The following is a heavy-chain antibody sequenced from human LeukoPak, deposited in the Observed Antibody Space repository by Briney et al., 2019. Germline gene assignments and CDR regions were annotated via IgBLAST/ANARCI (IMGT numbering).Heavy chain of an antibody. CDR2: IYHSGTT. CDR1: GYSISSGYY. CDR3: ARHKMVRGIGYYYYMDV. V-gene: IGHV4-38-2*02. J-gene: IGHJ6*03. Sequence: SETLSLTCTVSGYSISSGYYWGWIRQPPGKGLEWIGSIYHSGTTYYNPSLMSRVTISVDTSKNQFSLKLSSVTAADTAVYYCARHKMVRGIGYYYYMDVWGKGTTVTISS. D-gene: IGHD3-10*01.